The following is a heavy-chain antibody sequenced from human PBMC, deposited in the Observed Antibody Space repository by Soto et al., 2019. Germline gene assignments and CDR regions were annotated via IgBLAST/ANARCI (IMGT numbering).Heavy chain of an antibody. CDR1: GFTFSSYG. V-gene: IGHV3-33*01. CDR3: ARDGDVNTGFGKDY. CDR2: IWHDGGNK. Sequence: QVQLVESGGGVVQRGRSLRLSCAASGFTFSSYGMHWVRQAPGKGLEWVAFIWHDGGNKFYAESVKGRFTISRDNSKNTLYLQMTSLSAEDTAMYYCARDGDVNTGFGKDYWGQGTLVTVSS. J-gene: IGHJ4*02. D-gene: IGHD3-16*01.